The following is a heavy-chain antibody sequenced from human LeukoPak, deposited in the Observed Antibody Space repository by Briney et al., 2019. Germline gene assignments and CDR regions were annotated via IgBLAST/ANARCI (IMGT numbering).Heavy chain of an antibody. CDR3: AKAKAGLGGFDI. J-gene: IGHJ3*02. CDR2: ISTSGGTT. Sequence: GRSLRLSCAASGFTFNSYDMSWVRQAPRKGLEWVSGISTSGGTTYYADSVKGRFTISRDNSKNTLYLQMNSLRAEDTALYYCAKAKAGLGGFDIWGQGTVVTVSS. CDR1: GFTFNSYD. D-gene: IGHD2-15*01. V-gene: IGHV3-23*01.